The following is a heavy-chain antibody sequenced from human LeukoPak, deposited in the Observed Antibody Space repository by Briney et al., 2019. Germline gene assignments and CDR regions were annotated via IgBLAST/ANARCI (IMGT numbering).Heavy chain of an antibody. Sequence: ASVKVSCKASGYTFTSYDINWVRQATGQGLEWMGWMNPNSGNTGYAQKFQGRVTMTRDTSIGTDYMELTSLISDDTAIYYCARDPYDGNYYSDYWGQGTLVTVAS. J-gene: IGHJ4*02. CDR2: MNPNSGNT. CDR1: GYTFTSYD. V-gene: IGHV1-8*01. D-gene: IGHD3-3*01. CDR3: ARDPYDGNYYSDY.